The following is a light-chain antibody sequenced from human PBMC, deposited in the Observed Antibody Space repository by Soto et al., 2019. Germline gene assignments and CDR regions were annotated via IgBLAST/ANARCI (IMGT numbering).Light chain of an antibody. Sequence: DIQMTQSPSSLSASVGDRVTITCQASHDIKKFLNWYQEKPVKAPKLLIYDASNLQTGVPSRFSGSGSGTHFTFTITSLQPEDVATYYCQRYDSLPPTFGQGTRLDIK. J-gene: IGKJ5*01. CDR1: HDIKKF. V-gene: IGKV1-33*01. CDR2: DAS. CDR3: QRYDSLPPT.